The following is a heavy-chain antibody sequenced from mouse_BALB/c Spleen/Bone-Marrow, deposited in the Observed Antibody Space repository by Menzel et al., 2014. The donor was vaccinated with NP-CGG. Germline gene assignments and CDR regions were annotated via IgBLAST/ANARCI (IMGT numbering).Heavy chain of an antibody. V-gene: IGHV14-3*02. CDR2: IDPANGNT. D-gene: IGHD1-2*01. J-gene: IGHJ4*01. Sequence: EVQLQQSGAELVKPGASVKLSCTVSGFNIRDTYMHWVKQRPEQGLEWNGRIDPANGNTKYDPKFQGKTTITADTSSNTAYLQLSSLTSEDTAVYYCAIATTATFYAMDYWGQGTSVTVSS. CDR3: AIATTATFYAMDY. CDR1: GFNIRDTY.